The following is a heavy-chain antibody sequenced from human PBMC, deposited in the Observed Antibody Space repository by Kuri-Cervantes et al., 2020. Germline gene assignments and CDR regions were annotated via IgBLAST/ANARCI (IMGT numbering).Heavy chain of an antibody. V-gene: IGHV1-69*05. CDR3: ASSPAIMITFSPPYFDY. D-gene: IGHD3-16*01. CDR1: GYTFTSHG. CDR2: IIPIFGTA. J-gene: IGHJ4*02. Sequence: SVKVSCKASGYTFTSHGISWVRQAPGQGLEWMGGIIPIFGTANYAQKFQGRVTITTDESTSTAYMELSSLRSEDTAVYYCASSPAIMITFSPPYFDYWGQGTLVTVSS.